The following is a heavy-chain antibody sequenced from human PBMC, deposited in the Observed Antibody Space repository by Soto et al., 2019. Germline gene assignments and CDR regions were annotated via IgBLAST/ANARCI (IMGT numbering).Heavy chain of an antibody. CDR1: GASISNGYYS. Sequence: QVQLQEPGPRLVEPSHTLSLTCTVSGASISNGYYSWSWIRQSPGTGLEWIGHLHSGGTTYSNPSRKIRLTISVDMSKNQFSLKLSSLTAADTAVYYCARGPSGDKVDYWGQGTLVTVSS. V-gene: IGHV4-30-4*01. D-gene: IGHD1-26*01. J-gene: IGHJ4*02. CDR2: LHSGGTT. CDR3: ARGPSGDKVDY.